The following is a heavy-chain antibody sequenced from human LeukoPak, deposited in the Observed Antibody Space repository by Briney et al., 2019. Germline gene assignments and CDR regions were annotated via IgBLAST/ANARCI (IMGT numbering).Heavy chain of an antibody. D-gene: IGHD5-12*01. CDR1: GGSISSSSYY. J-gene: IGHJ5*02. Sequence: PSETLSLTCTVSGGSISSSSYYWGWIRQPPGKGLEWIGSIYYSGSTYYNPSLKSRATISVDTSKNQFSLKLSSVTAADTAVYYCAREIHSGYATDVDLWGQGTLVTVSS. CDR2: IYYSGST. CDR3: AREIHSGYATDVDL. V-gene: IGHV4-39*01.